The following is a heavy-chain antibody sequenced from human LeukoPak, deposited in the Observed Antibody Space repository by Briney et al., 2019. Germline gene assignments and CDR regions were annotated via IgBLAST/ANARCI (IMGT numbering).Heavy chain of an antibody. CDR1: GDSVSSNSAA. CDR2: TYYRSKWYN. J-gene: IGHJ6*02. V-gene: IGHV6-1*01. Sequence: SQTLSLTCAISGDSVSSNSAAWNWLRQSPSRGLEWLGRTYYRSKWYNDYAVSVKSRITINPDTSKNQFSLQLNSVTPEDTAVYYCARDEGDGYNSYYYYGMDVWGQGTTVTVSS. CDR3: ARDEGDGYNSYYYYGMDV. D-gene: IGHD5-24*01.